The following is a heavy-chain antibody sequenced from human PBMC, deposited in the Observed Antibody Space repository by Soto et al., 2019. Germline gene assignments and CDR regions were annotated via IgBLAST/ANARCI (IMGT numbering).Heavy chain of an antibody. CDR1: GFSLSARGEG. CDR2: IYWDDDK. CDR3: AHRPFNSAWHDAYDI. Sequence: QITLKESGPTLVKPTETLTLTCTFSGFSLSARGEGVGWIRQSPGKALEWLAIIYWDDDKRYSPSLRTTFTITKDTSKNQVVLTMTNMDPVDTATYFCAHRPFNSAWHDAYDIWGPGTMVTVSS. J-gene: IGHJ3*02. D-gene: IGHD5-18*01. V-gene: IGHV2-5*02.